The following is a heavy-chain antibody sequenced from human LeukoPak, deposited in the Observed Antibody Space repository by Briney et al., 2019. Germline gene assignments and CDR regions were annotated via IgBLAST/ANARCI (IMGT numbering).Heavy chain of an antibody. CDR2: ISSSSSYI. V-gene: IGHV3-21*01. J-gene: IGHJ4*02. CDR1: GFTFSSYS. CDR3: ARVVGATGRFDY. D-gene: IGHD1-26*01. Sequence: GGSMRLSCAASGFTFSSYSMNWVRQAPGKGLEWVSSISSSSSYIYYADSVKGRFTISRDNAKNSLYLQMNSLRAEDTAVYYCARVVGATGRFDYWGQGTLVTVSS.